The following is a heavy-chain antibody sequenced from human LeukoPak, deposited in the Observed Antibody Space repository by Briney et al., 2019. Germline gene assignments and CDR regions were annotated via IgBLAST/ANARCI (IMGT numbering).Heavy chain of an antibody. CDR1: GYTFTAYY. J-gene: IGHJ4*02. CDR3: SDEYCSGGTCRQGFDY. CDR2: INPASGDT. V-gene: IGHV1-2*02. D-gene: IGHD2-15*01. Sequence: GASVKVSCMASGYTFTAYYMHWVRQAPGQGPEYMGWINPASGDTKPAQNFQGGVALTRETSISTAYMEMCSLRAVESAMYYCSDEYCSGGTCRQGFDYWGQGTLVTVSS.